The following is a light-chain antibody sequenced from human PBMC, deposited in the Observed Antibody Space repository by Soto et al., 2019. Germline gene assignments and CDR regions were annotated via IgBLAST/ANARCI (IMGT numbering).Light chain of an antibody. Sequence: EIVLTQSPATLSLSPGERATLSCRARQSVSSYLAWYQQKPGQAPRLLIYDASNRATGIPARFSGSGSGTDFTLTISRLEPEDFAVYYCQQRSNWPPKYTFGQGTKLEIK. V-gene: IGKV3-11*01. CDR1: QSVSSY. CDR2: DAS. CDR3: QQRSNWPPKYT. J-gene: IGKJ2*01.